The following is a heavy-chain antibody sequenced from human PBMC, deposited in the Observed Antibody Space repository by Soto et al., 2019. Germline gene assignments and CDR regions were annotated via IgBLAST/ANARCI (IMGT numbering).Heavy chain of an antibody. CDR3: ASLIIPTTLGGTTASFYYGMDV. D-gene: IGHD4-4*01. CDR1: GFSFSSYG. CDR2: ISYDGSDK. V-gene: IGHV3-30*03. Sequence: GGSLRLSCAASGFSFSSYGMYWVRQPPGKGLEWVAAISYDGSDKYHADSVKGRFTISRDNAKNSLYLQMNSLRAEDTAVYYCASLIIPTTLGGTTASFYYGMDVWGQGTTVTIS. J-gene: IGHJ6*02.